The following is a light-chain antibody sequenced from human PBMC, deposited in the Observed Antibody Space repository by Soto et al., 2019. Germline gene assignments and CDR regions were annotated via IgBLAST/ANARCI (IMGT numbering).Light chain of an antibody. Sequence: SYELTQPPSVSVAPGKTARMTCEGNNIGRKSVHWYQQKSGQAPVMVIYYDSDRPSGIPERFSGSNSGNTAALTISRVEAGDEADYYCQMWDSSSDHVVFGGGTKLTVL. CDR1: NIGRKS. V-gene: IGLV3-21*04. CDR2: YDS. J-gene: IGLJ2*01. CDR3: QMWDSSSDHVV.